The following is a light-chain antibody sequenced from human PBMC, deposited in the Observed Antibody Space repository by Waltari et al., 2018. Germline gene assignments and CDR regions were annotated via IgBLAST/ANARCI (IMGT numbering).Light chain of an antibody. Sequence: IVLTQSPGTLSLSPGERATLSCRASQSVGRTLAWYQQRPGQAPRLLMYGASIRAADIPDRFAGSGSGTDFSLTINRLEPEDFAVYYCQHYLRLPVSFGQGTKVEIK. V-gene: IGKV3-20*01. CDR3: QHYLRLPVS. J-gene: IGKJ1*01. CDR1: QSVGRT. CDR2: GAS.